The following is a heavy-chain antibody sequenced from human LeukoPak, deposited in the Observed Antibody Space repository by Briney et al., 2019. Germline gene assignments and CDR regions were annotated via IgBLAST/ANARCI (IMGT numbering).Heavy chain of an antibody. D-gene: IGHD4-23*01. CDR2: INPSGGST. CDR1: GYTFTSYY. J-gene: IGHJ6*03. CDR3: ARAPVVTHYYYYYMDV. V-gene: IGHV1-46*01. Sequence: GASVKVSCKASGYTFTSYYMHWVRQAPGQGLEWMGIINPSGGSTSYAQKFQGRVTMTRDMSTSTVYMELSSLRSEDTAVYYCARAPVVTHYYYYYMDVWGKGTTVTVSS.